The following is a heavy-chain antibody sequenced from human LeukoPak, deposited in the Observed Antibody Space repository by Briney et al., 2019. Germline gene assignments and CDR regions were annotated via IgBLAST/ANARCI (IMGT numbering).Heavy chain of an antibody. Sequence: GGSLRLSCAASGFTLSSYAMSWVRQAPGKGLEWVSTITGSGGITHSADSVKGRFTISRDNSKNTLYLQMNSLRAEDTALYYCAQDYLYGRDYFHFMDVWGKGTTVTVSS. D-gene: IGHD3-16*02. CDR2: ITGSGGIT. CDR1: GFTLSSYA. CDR3: AQDYLYGRDYFHFMDV. V-gene: IGHV3-23*01. J-gene: IGHJ6*03.